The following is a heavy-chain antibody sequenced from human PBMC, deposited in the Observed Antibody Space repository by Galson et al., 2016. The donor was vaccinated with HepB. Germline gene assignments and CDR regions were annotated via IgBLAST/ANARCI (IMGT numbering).Heavy chain of an antibody. D-gene: IGHD4-11*01. V-gene: IGHV3-30-3*01. CDR1: GFTFSSYA. Sequence: SLRLSCAASGFTFSSYAMHWVRQAPGKGLEWVAVISYEGSNKYYADSVKGRFTISRDNSKNTLYLQMNSLRAEDTALYYCAKEADYSFPHFDSWGQGTLVTV. CDR3: AKEADYSFPHFDS. CDR2: ISYEGSNK. J-gene: IGHJ5*01.